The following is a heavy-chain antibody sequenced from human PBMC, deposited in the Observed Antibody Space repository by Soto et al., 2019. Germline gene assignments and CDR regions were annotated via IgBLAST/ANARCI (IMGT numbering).Heavy chain of an antibody. CDR2: IYSGGST. J-gene: IGHJ3*02. CDR1: GFTVSSNY. Sequence: PGGSLRLSCAASGFTVSSNYMSWVRQAPGKGLEWVSVIYSGGSTYYADSVKGRFTISRHNSKNTLYLQMNSLRAEDTAVYYCARAQYCSGGSCHYAFDIWGQGTMVTVSS. CDR3: ARAQYCSGGSCHYAFDI. V-gene: IGHV3-53*04. D-gene: IGHD2-15*01.